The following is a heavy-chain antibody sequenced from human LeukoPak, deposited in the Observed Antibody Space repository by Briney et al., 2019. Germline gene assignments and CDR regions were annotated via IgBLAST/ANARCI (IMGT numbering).Heavy chain of an antibody. J-gene: IGHJ4*02. CDR2: ISWNSGSI. CDR3: ARTQPAGFDY. Sequence: GGSLRLSCAASGFTFDDYAMPWVRQAPGKGLEWVSGISWNSGSIGYADSVKGRFTISRDNAKNSLYLQMNSLRAEDTAVYYCARTQPAGFDYWGQGTLVTVSS. V-gene: IGHV3-9*01. D-gene: IGHD1-1*01. CDR1: GFTFDDYA.